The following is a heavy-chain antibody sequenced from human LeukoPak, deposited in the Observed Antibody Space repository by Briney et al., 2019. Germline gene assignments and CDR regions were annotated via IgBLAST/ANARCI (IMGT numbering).Heavy chain of an antibody. D-gene: IGHD5-18*01. CDR3: ARAETAMAKGLYYFDY. V-gene: IGHV1-69*01. J-gene: IGHJ4*02. CDR1: GCTFSSYA. CDR2: IIPIFGTA. Sequence: ASVKVSCKASGCTFSSYAISWVRQAPGQGLEWMGGIIPIFGTANYAQKFQGRVTITADESTSTAYMELSSLRSEDTAVYYCARAETAMAKGLYYFDYWSQGTLVTVSS.